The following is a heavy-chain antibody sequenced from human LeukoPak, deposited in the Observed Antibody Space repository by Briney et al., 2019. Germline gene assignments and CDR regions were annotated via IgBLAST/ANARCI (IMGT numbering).Heavy chain of an antibody. J-gene: IGHJ4*02. CDR1: GFTFSSNA. CDR3: AKANWVSDADAVW. D-gene: IGHD3-16*01. V-gene: IGHV3-23*01. Sequence: GGSLRLSCAASGFTFSSNAMSWVRQTPARGLEWVSSLRGNGETFYADSVKGRFTLSRDDSRNTVYLQLNNLRVEDTAIYYCAKANWVSDADAVWWGQGTLVTVSS. CDR2: LRGNGET.